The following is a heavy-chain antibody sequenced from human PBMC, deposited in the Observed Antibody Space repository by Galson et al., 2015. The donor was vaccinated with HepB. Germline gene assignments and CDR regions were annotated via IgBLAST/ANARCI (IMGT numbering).Heavy chain of an antibody. Sequence: SVKVSCKASGGTFSSYAISWVRQAPGQGLEWMGRIIPILGIANYAQKFQGRVTITADKSTSTAYMELSSLRSEDTAVYYCARVPYYYDSSGYENFDYWGQGTLVTVSS. CDR3: ARVPYYYDSSGYENFDY. CDR2: IIPILGIA. J-gene: IGHJ4*02. V-gene: IGHV1-69*04. CDR1: GGTFSSYA. D-gene: IGHD3-22*01.